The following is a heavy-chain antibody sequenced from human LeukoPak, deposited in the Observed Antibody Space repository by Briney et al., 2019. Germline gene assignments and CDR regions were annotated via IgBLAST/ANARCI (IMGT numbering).Heavy chain of an antibody. D-gene: IGHD1-1*01. CDR3: ARSPGATWSFDY. CDR2: ISSSSYI. V-gene: IGHV3-21*01. Sequence: PGGSLRLSCAASGFTFDTYGMNWVRQAPGKGLEWVSSISSSSYIYYADSVKGRFTISRDNAKNSLYMQMNSLRVEDTAVYYCARSPGATWSFDYWGRGILVTVSS. CDR1: GFTFDTYG. J-gene: IGHJ4*02.